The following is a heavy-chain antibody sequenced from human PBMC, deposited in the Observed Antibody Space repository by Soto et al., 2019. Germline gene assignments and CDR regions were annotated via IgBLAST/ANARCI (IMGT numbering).Heavy chain of an antibody. J-gene: IGHJ3*02. CDR1: GYTLTELS. Sequence: ASVKVSCKVSGYTLTELSMHWVRQAPGKGLEWMGGFDPEDGETIYAQKFQGRVTMTEDTSTDTAYIELSSLRSEDTAVYYCATRRYFDWLPDAFDIWGQGTMVTVSS. D-gene: IGHD3-9*01. CDR2: FDPEDGET. V-gene: IGHV1-24*01. CDR3: ATRRYFDWLPDAFDI.